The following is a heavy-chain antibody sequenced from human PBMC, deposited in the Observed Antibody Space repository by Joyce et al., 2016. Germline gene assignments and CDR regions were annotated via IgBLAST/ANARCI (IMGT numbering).Heavy chain of an antibody. Sequence: VQLVQSGAEVKKPGSSVKVSCKVSGGNFYDYTITWVRQAPGQGLEWMGRIIPIVGVANYARKFRGRVALTADKSTATAYLELNSLRWDDTAMFFCTRGRIEYSKTFNAYDIWGQGTMVTVSS. CDR2: IIPIVGVA. CDR3: TRGRIEYSKTFNAYDI. V-gene: IGHV1-69*04. D-gene: IGHD2/OR15-2a*01. CDR1: GGNFYDYT. J-gene: IGHJ3*02.